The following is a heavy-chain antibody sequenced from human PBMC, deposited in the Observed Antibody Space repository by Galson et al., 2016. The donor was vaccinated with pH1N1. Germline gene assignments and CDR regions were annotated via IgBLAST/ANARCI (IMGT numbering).Heavy chain of an antibody. J-gene: IGHJ4*02. CDR3: ARNTYSGVWWY. Sequence: LSLTCAVSGSSINSAVNSAYYWGWIRQPPGKGLQWVGSVYHTGSTYYNPSLRSRVTISIDTSKNQFSLNLTSVTAADTAEYYCARNTYSGVWWYWGQGALVTVSS. CDR2: VYHTGST. V-gene: IGHV4-38-2*01. CDR1: GSSINSAVNSAYY. D-gene: IGHD2-21*01.